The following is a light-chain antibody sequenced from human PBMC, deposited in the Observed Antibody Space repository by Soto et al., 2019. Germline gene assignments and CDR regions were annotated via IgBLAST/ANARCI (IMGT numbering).Light chain of an antibody. Sequence: DIVLTQSPGTLSVSPGERATLSCRASQTISSNYLAWYQQKPGQPPSLLIYGTSSRATGIPDRFSGSGSGTDFTLTISRLEPEDSAIYYCQQYVRWTFGQGTKVEIK. CDR1: QTISSNY. J-gene: IGKJ1*01. CDR3: QQYVRWT. CDR2: GTS. V-gene: IGKV3-20*01.